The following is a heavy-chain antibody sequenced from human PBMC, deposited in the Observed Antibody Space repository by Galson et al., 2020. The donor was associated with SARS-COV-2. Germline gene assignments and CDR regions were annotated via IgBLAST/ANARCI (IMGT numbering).Heavy chain of an antibody. CDR1: GGSISRYY. CDR2: IYYSGST. V-gene: IGHV4-59*01. J-gene: IGHJ6*02. CDR3: ARERGRDMDV. D-gene: IGHD3-10*01. Sequence: SETLSLTCTVSGGSISRYYWSWIRQPPGKGLEWLGHIYYSGSTNYNPSLNSRVTMSVDTSKNQFSLKLSSVTAADTAVYYCARERGRDMDVWGQGTTGTVSS.